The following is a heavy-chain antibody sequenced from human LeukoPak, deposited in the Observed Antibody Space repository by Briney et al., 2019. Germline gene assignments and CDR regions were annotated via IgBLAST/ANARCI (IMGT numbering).Heavy chain of an antibody. D-gene: IGHD3-22*01. CDR1: GFTFSSYG. CDR3: AKDGATYYDSSGYQHYYYYMDV. CDR2: IRYDGSNK. V-gene: IGHV3-30*02. J-gene: IGHJ6*03. Sequence: PGGSLRLSCAASGFTFSSYGMHWVRQAPGKGLEWVAFIRYDGSNKYYADSVKGRFTISRDNSKNTLYLQMNSLRAEDTAVYYCAKDGATYYDSSGYQHYYYYMDVWGKGTTVTVSS.